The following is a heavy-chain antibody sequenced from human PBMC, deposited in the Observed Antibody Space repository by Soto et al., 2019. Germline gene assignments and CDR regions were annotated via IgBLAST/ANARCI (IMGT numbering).Heavy chain of an antibody. D-gene: IGHD1-1*01. V-gene: IGHV3-11*01. Sequence: QVQLVDSGGGLVKPGGSLRLSCTASGFTLTNYFVSWIRQAPGKGLEWIAYINNRGSAIYYTDSVKGRFTISRDNAKNSLFLQTDSLRAEDTAVYYCASQLWSHDAFDVWGRVTMVNVSS. CDR2: INNRGSAI. CDR3: ASQLWSHDAFDV. J-gene: IGHJ3*01. CDR1: GFTLTNYF.